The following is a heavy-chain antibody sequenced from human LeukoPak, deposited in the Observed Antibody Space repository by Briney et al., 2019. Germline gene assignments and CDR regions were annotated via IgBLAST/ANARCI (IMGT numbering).Heavy chain of an antibody. CDR2: ISDDRSTK. CDR3: ARARYSSGWIYYMDV. Sequence: GGSLRLSCAASGFTFGTYASHWVRQAPRKGLGWVAVISDDRSTKYYAESVKGRFTISRDNSKNTLYLQMNSLRAEDTAVYYCARARYSSGWIYYMDVWGKGTAVTVSS. J-gene: IGHJ6*03. V-gene: IGHV3-30*01. CDR1: GFTFGTYA. D-gene: IGHD6-19*01.